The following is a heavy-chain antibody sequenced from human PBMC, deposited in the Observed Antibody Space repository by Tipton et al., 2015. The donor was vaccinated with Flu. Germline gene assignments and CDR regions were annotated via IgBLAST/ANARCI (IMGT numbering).Heavy chain of an antibody. CDR3: AKGSHYYDGSGYYSYDS. Sequence: QMQLVQSGAEVQKPGASVKVSCKASAYTFTRYYIHWVRQAPAQGLEWMGVVNPTSGSPTYAQKFQGRVTMTRDASTNTVFMELSSLRSDDTAVFYCAKGSHYYDGSGYYSYDSWGQGSPVTVSP. CDR1: AYTFTRYY. D-gene: IGHD3-22*01. V-gene: IGHV1-46*01. CDR2: VNPTSGSP. J-gene: IGHJ4*02.